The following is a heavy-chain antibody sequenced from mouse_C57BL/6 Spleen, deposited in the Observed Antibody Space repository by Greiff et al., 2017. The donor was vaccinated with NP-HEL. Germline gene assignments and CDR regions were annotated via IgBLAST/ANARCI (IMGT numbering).Heavy chain of an antibody. CDR2: ISYDGSN. CDR3: AREDYDYGRDYFDY. J-gene: IGHJ2*01. V-gene: IGHV3-6*01. CDR1: GYSITSGYY. D-gene: IGHD2-4*01. Sequence: EVKLQESGPGLVKPSQSLSLTCSVTGYSITSGYYWNWIRQFPGNKLEWMGYISYDGSNNYNPSLKNRISITRDTSKNQFFLKLNSVTTEDTATYYCAREDYDYGRDYFDYWGQGTTLTVSS.